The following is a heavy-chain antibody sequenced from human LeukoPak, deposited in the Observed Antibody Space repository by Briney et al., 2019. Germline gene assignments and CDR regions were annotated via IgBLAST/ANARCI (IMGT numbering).Heavy chain of an antibody. CDR1: GGSITNYY. Sequence: ASETLSLTCTVSGGSITNYYWSWIRQPPGKGLEWIGYIYYSGSTNYNPSLKSRVTISVDTSKNQFSLKMSSVTAADTAVYFCARWRPSDYWGQGTLVAVSS. V-gene: IGHV4-59*01. D-gene: IGHD5-12*01. J-gene: IGHJ4*02. CDR3: ARWRPSDY. CDR2: IYYSGST.